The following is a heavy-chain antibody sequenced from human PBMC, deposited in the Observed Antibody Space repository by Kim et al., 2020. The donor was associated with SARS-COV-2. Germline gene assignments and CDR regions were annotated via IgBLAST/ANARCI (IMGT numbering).Heavy chain of an antibody. CDR3: ARRAVVGGAFDI. D-gene: IGHD2-15*01. CDR2: ISYDGSNK. CDR1: GFTFSSYA. V-gene: IGHV3-30*04. Sequence: GGSLRLSCAASGFTFSSYAVHWVRQAPGKGLEWVALISYDGSNKYYADSVKGRFTISRDNSKNTLYLQMNSLRAEDTAVYYCARRAVVGGAFDIWGQGTMVTVSS. J-gene: IGHJ3*02.